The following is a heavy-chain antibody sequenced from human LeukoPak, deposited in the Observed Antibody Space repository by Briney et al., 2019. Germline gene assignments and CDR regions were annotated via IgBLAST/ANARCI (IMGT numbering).Heavy chain of an antibody. CDR3: ARDYLLYIAAAGTELDY. D-gene: IGHD6-13*01. J-gene: IGHJ4*02. CDR1: GYTFTGYY. V-gene: IGHV1-2*02. Sequence: ASVKVSCKASGYTFTGYYMHWVRQAPGQGLEWMGWINPNSGGTNYAQKFQGRVTMTRDTSISTAYMELSRLRSDDTAVCYCARDYLLYIAAAGTELDYWGQGTLVTVSS. CDR2: INPNSGGT.